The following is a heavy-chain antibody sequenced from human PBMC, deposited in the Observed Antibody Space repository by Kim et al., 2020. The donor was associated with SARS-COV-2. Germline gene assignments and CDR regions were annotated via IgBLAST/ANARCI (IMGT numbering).Heavy chain of an antibody. CDR3: ARGVTGVGIGGQVGWFDS. CDR2: IYYSGNT. V-gene: IGHV4-59*08. D-gene: IGHD2-15*01. CDR1: GGSISSYQ. Sequence: SETLSLTCSVSGGSISSYQWSWIRQPPGKGLEWIGYIYYSGNTNYNPSLKSRITISVDTSRTQVSLMLNSVTAADTAIYYCARGVTGVGIGGQVGWFDS. J-gene: IGHJ5*01.